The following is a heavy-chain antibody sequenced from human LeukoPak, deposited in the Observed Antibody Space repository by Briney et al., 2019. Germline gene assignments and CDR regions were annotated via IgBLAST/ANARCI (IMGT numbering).Heavy chain of an antibody. CDR3: AKTGYSGSDRFFDY. V-gene: IGHV3-74*01. Sequence: GGSLRLSCAASGFTFSSYWMHWVRQVPGKGLVWVSRINGDGSSTTYADSVKGRFTITRDNSKNTLNLQMNSLRAEDTAVYYCAKTGYSGSDRFFDYWGQGILVTISS. CDR2: INGDGSST. D-gene: IGHD5-12*01. CDR1: GFTFSSYW. J-gene: IGHJ4*02.